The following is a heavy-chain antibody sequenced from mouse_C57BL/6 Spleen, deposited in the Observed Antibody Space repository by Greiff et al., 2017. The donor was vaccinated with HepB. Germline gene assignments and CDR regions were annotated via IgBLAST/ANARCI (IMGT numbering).Heavy chain of an antibody. D-gene: IGHD1-1*01. Sequence: VKLVESGPGLVQPSQSLSITCTVSGFSLTSYGVHWVRQSPGKGLEWLGVIWSGGSTDYNAAFISRLSISKDNSKSQVFFKMNSLQADDTAIYYCARGGYYDGFAYWGQGTLVTVSA. V-gene: IGHV2-2*01. CDR1: GFSLTSYG. CDR2: IWSGGST. J-gene: IGHJ3*01. CDR3: ARGGYYDGFAY.